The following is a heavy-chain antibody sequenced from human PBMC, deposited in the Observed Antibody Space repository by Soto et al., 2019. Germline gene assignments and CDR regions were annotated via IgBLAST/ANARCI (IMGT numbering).Heavy chain of an antibody. CDR2: VYYSGST. J-gene: IGHJ3*02. D-gene: IGHD2-15*01. Sequence: SETLSLTCTVSGASVRSGSYYWSWIRQLPGKGLDWIGYVYYSGSTNYNPSLNSRVTISVDTSKSHFSLELSSVTAADTAVYYCARQHCSGGRCYDAFDIWGQGTMVTVSS. V-gene: IGHV4-61*03. CDR3: ARQHCSGGRCYDAFDI. CDR1: GASVRSGSYY.